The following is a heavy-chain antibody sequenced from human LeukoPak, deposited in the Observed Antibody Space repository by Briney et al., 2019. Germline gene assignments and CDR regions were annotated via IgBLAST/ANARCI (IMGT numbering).Heavy chain of an antibody. CDR3: ARDQRGYCGGDCYSLGY. D-gene: IGHD2-21*02. V-gene: IGHV3-7*03. Sequence: GGSLRLSCAASGFIFSNYWMSWVRQAPGKGLEWVANINEGGSDQYYVDSVEGRFTISRDNAKNSLYLQMNSLRAEDTAVYYCARDQRGYCGGDCYSLGYWGQGTLVTVSS. J-gene: IGHJ4*02. CDR1: GFIFSNYW. CDR2: INEGGSDQ.